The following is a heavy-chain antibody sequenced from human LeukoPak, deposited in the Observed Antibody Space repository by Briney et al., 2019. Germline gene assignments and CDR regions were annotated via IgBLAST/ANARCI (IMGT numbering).Heavy chain of an antibody. CDR2: IYYSGST. V-gene: IGHV4-59*08. D-gene: IGHD3-22*01. Sequence: SETLSLTCTVSGGSISSYYWSWIRQPPGKGLEGMGYIYYSGSTNYNPSLKSRVTISIDTSNNQFSLNLSSVTAADTAVYYCARKYYASSGYPSRYWYFDLWGRGTLVTVSS. CDR1: GGSISSYY. CDR3: ARKYYASSGYPSRYWYFDL. J-gene: IGHJ2*01.